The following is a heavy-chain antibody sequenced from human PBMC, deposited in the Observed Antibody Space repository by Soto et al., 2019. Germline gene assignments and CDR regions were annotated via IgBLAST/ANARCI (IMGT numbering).Heavy chain of an antibody. D-gene: IGHD2-21*02. CDR2: ISYDGSNK. CDR3: AKDRHLAYCGGDCYSKAYAMDV. J-gene: IGHJ6*02. V-gene: IGHV3-30*18. Sequence: QVQLVESGGGVVQPGRSLRLSCAASGFTFSSYGMHWVRQAPGKGLEWVAVISYDGSNKYYADSVKGRFTISRDNSKNTLYLQMNSLRAEDTAVYYCAKDRHLAYCGGDCYSKAYAMDVWGQGTTVTVSS. CDR1: GFTFSSYG.